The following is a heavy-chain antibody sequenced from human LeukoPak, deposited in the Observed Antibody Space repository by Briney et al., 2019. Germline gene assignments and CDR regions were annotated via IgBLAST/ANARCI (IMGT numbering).Heavy chain of an antibody. CDR2: ISAYNGNT. Sequence: ASVKVSCKASGYTFTSYGISWVRQAPGQGLEWMGWISAYNGNTNYAQKLQGRATMTTDTSTSTAYMELRSLRSDDTAVYYCARDRSIAVAGTYVDYWGQGTLVTVSS. CDR3: ARDRSIAVAGTYVDY. J-gene: IGHJ4*02. V-gene: IGHV1-18*01. D-gene: IGHD6-19*01. CDR1: GYTFTSYG.